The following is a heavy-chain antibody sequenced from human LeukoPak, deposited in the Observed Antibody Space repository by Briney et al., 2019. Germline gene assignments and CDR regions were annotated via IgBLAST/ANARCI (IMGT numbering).Heavy chain of an antibody. Sequence: GESLKISCKGSGYSFNNYWIAWVRQMPGKGLEWMGIIYPGDSDTRYSPSFQGQVTISADKSISTAYLQWSSLKASDTAMYYCATRSSLEWLCPFDYWGQGTLVTVSS. V-gene: IGHV5-51*01. CDR1: GYSFNNYW. D-gene: IGHD3-3*01. CDR3: ATRSSLEWLCPFDY. J-gene: IGHJ4*02. CDR2: IYPGDSDT.